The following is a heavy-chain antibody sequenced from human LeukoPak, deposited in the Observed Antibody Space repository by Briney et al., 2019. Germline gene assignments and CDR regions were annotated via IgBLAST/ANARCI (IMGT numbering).Heavy chain of an antibody. CDR3: ARERSWYYDSSVSYFDY. D-gene: IGHD3-22*01. CDR1: GGTFSSYA. Sequence: SVTVSCTASGGTFSSYAISWVRQAPGQGLEWMGGIIPTFGTANYAQKFQGRVTITADESTSTAYMELSSLRSEDTAVYYCARERSWYYDSSVSYFDYWGQGTLVTVSS. V-gene: IGHV1-69*13. J-gene: IGHJ4*02. CDR2: IIPTFGTA.